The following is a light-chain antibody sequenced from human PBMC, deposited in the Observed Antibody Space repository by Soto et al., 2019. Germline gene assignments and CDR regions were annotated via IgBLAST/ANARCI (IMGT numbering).Light chain of an antibody. Sequence: DIQMTQSPSSLSASVGDRVTITCQASQDISNYLNWYQQKQGKAPKLLIYDASNLETGVRSRFSGSGSGTDFTFTISSLQPEDIATYYCQQYDNLPITFGQGTRLEIK. J-gene: IGKJ5*01. CDR3: QQYDNLPIT. CDR1: QDISNY. CDR2: DAS. V-gene: IGKV1-33*01.